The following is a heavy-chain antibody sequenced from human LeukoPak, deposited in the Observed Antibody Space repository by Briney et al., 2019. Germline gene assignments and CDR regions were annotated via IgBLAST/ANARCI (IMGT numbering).Heavy chain of an antibody. V-gene: IGHV4-59*08. CDR2: IHYSGST. D-gene: IGHD3-9*01. CDR1: GGSISSNY. J-gene: IGHJ3*02. CDR3: ARHLRVDNYDILTGYYLAFDI. Sequence: SETLSLTCTVSGGSISSNYWSWIRQPPGRGLEWIGYIHYSGSTYYNPSLKSRVTISVDTSNNQFSLNLTSVTAADAAVYYCARHLRVDNYDILTGYYLAFDIWGQGTMVTVSS.